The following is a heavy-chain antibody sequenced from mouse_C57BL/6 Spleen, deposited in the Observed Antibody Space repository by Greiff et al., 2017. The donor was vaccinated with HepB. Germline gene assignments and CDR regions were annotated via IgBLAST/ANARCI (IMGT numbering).Heavy chain of an antibody. D-gene: IGHD4-1*01. V-gene: IGHV1-18*01. CDR3: ARSLGGYYAMDY. Sequence: EVQLQQSGPELVKPGASVKIPCKASGYTFTDYNMDWVKQSHGKSLEWIGDINPNNGGTIYNQKFKGKATLTVDKSSSTAYMELSSLTSEDTAVYYCARSLGGYYAMDYWGQGTSVTVSS. J-gene: IGHJ4*01. CDR1: GYTFTDYN. CDR2: INPNNGGT.